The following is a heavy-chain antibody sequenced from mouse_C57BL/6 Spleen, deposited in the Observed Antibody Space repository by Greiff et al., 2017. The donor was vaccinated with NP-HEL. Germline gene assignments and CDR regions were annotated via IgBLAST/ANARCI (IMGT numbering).Heavy chain of an antibody. D-gene: IGHD4-1*01. CDR1: GFTFSSYA. V-gene: IGHV5-4*01. CDR2: ISDGGSYT. Sequence: EVKLVESGGGLVKPGGSLKLSCAASGFTFSSYAMSWVRQTPEKRLEWVATISDGGSYTYYPDNVKGRFTISRDNAKNNLYLQMSHLKSEDTAMYYCAREGLGQGYAMDYWGQGTSVTVSS. J-gene: IGHJ4*01. CDR3: AREGLGQGYAMDY.